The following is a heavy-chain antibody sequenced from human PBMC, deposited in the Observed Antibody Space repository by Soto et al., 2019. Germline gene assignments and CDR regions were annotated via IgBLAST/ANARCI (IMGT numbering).Heavy chain of an antibody. V-gene: IGHV1-24*01. CDR3: ATAPPTVVKPYYFDY. CDR2: FDPEDGET. CDR1: GYNLTELS. Sequence: ASVKVSCKVSGYNLTELSMHWVRQAPGKGLEWMGGFDPEDGETIYAQKFQGRVTMTEDTSTDTAYMELSSLRSEDTAVYYCATAPPTVVKPYYFDYWGQGTLVTVSS. D-gene: IGHD4-17*01. J-gene: IGHJ4*02.